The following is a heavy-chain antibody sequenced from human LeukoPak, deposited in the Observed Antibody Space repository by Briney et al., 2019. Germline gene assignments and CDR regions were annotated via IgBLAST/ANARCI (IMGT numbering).Heavy chain of an antibody. CDR3: GIQNTPHGIFDD. V-gene: IGHV3-13*02. J-gene: IGHJ4*02. CDR2: ISFGANT. Sequence: GGSLRLSCAASGFTFSNYDMHWVRQAPGKGLEWVSAISFGANTNCSAAVKGRFNISTENAKKYLLLLMTRTTTADTAMYYCGIQNTPHGIFDDWGQGTLVTVSS. D-gene: IGHD1-26*01. CDR1: GFTFSNYD.